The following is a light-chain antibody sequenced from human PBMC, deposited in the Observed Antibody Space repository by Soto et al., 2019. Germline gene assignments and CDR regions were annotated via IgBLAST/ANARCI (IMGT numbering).Light chain of an antibody. Sequence: QSVLTQPASVSGSPGQSITISCTGTSSDVGGYNYVSWYQHHPGKAPKLVIYEDSNRPSGVSNRFSGSKSGNTASLTISGLQAEDEADYYCASYTKSITWVFGGGTKVTVL. CDR3: ASYTKSITWV. V-gene: IGLV2-14*01. CDR2: EDS. CDR1: SSDVGGYNY. J-gene: IGLJ3*02.